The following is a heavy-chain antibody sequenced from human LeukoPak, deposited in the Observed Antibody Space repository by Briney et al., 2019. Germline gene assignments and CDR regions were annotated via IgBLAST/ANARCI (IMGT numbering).Heavy chain of an antibody. Sequence: SETLSLTCTVSGDSISSGGYYWTWIRQHPGKGLEWIGNIFTSGNTYYNPSLKGRIFTSVDTSKSQFSLRLTFVTAADTAVYYCARATLRGDPFDFWGQGLQVTVSS. CDR3: ARATLRGDPFDF. CDR1: GDSISSGGYY. D-gene: IGHD2-21*02. V-gene: IGHV4-31*03. CDR2: IFTSGNT. J-gene: IGHJ4*02.